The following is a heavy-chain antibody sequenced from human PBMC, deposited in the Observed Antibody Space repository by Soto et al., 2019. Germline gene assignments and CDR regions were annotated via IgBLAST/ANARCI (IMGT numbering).Heavy chain of an antibody. CDR3: AREVAVTTSDYYYYMDV. J-gene: IGHJ6*03. D-gene: IGHD4-4*01. CDR2: INHSGST. CDR1: GGSFSGYY. V-gene: IGHV4-34*01. Sequence: SETLSLTCAVYGGSFSGYYWSWIRQPPGKGLEWIGEINHSGSTNYNPSLKSRVTISVDTSKNQFSLKLSSVTAADTAVYYCAREVAVTTSDYYYYMDVWGKGTTVTVSS.